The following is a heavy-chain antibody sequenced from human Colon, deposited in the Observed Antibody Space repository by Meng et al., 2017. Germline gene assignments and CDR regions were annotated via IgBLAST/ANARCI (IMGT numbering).Heavy chain of an antibody. J-gene: IGHJ4*02. D-gene: IGHD1-26*01. CDR3: ARLEWEPTALFDY. V-gene: IGHV3-66*02. CDR2: IYSGSST. CDR1: GFTVSSNY. Sequence: GGSLRLSCAASGFTVSSNYMSWVRQAPGKGLEWVSVIYSGSSTYYADSVKGRFTISRDNSKNTLYLQMNSLRAEDTAVYYCARLEWEPTALFDYWGQGTLVTVSS.